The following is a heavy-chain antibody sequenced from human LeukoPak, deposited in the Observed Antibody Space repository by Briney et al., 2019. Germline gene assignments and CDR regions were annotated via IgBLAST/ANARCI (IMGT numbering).Heavy chain of an antibody. CDR1: GVSINTYY. CDR2: IYNGGNT. Sequence: ASETLSLTCTVSGVSINTYYASWIRQAPGKGLEFIGFIYNGGNTNYNPSLKSRATISVDTSNNQFSLRLTSVTAADTAVYYCAAGPWELDFWGQGTLVTVSS. J-gene: IGHJ4*02. D-gene: IGHD1-26*01. CDR3: AAGPWELDF. V-gene: IGHV4-4*09.